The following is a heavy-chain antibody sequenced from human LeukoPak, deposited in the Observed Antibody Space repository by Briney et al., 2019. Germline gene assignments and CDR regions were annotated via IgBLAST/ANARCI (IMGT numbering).Heavy chain of an antibody. Sequence: PSETLSLTCTVSGGSISSSSYYWGWIRQPPGKGLEWIGSIYYSGSTYYNPSLKSRVTISVDTSKNQFSLKLSSVTAADTAVYYCARLSDGGCSSTSCYYYYYYMDVWGKGTTVTISS. CDR3: ARLSDGGCSSTSCYYYYYYMDV. CDR2: IYYSGST. CDR1: GGSISSSSYY. D-gene: IGHD2-2*01. V-gene: IGHV4-39*01. J-gene: IGHJ6*03.